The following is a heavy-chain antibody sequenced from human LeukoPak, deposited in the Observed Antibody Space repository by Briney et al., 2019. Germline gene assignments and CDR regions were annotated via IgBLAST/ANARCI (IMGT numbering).Heavy chain of an antibody. CDR1: GFTFSDYY. CDR3: ARDRGFGVVTPIDY. V-gene: IGHV3-11*01. D-gene: IGHD3-3*01. J-gene: IGHJ4*02. CDR2: ISSSGSTV. Sequence: NSGGSLRLSCAASGFTFSDYYMSWIRQAPGKGLEWVSYISSSGSTVYYADSVKGRFTMSRDNAKNPLFLEMNSLRAEDTAIYYCARDRGFGVVTPIDYWGQGTLVTVSS.